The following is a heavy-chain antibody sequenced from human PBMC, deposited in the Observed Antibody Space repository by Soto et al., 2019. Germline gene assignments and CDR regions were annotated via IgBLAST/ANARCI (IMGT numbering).Heavy chain of an antibody. CDR1: GLNFDDFA. V-gene: IGHV3-9*01. D-gene: IGHD3-3*01. Sequence: DVQLVESGGRLVQPGRSLRLSCVGTGLNFDDFAMHWVRQAPGKGLVWVSGITWNSRVLAYADSVKGRFTISRDNARNSLYLQMDSLRDEDTALYYCAKGRYDFWSPYYFDSWGQGTLVTVSS. J-gene: IGHJ4*02. CDR3: AKGRYDFWSPYYFDS. CDR2: ITWNSRVL.